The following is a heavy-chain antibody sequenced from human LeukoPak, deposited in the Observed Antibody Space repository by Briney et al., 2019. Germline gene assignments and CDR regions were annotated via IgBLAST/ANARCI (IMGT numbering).Heavy chain of an antibody. D-gene: IGHD3-10*01. CDR1: GGSISGGGFY. CDR3: ARDKRFGPRYFDF. V-gene: IGHV4-61*08. J-gene: IGHJ4*02. CDR2: IYHSGSGNT. Sequence: SETLSLTCTVSGGSISGGGFYWNWIRQTPGKGLEWIGYIYHSGSGNTNYNPSLKSRVIISADTSKNQFSLKLTSMTAADTAVYYCARDKRFGPRYFDFWGQGTLVTVSS.